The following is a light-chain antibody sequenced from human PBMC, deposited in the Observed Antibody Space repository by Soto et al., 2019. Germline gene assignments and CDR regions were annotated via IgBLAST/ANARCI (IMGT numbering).Light chain of an antibody. J-gene: IGLJ1*01. Sequence: QSALTQPASVSGSPGQSSTISCTGTSSDVGGYDFVSWYQHHPGKAPKLIIYEVRTRPSGISDRFSGSKSGNTASLTISGLQAEDEADYYCSSYTSDWGVFGTGTKRTVL. CDR2: EVR. CDR1: SSDVGGYDF. CDR3: SSYTSDWGV. V-gene: IGLV2-14*01.